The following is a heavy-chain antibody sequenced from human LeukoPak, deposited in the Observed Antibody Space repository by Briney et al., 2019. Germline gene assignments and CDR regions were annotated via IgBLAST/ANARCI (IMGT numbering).Heavy chain of an antibody. J-gene: IGHJ6*03. Sequence: ASVKVSCKASGYTFTGYYMHWVRQAPGQGLEWMRWINPNSGGTNYAQKFQGRVTMTRDTSISTAYMELSRLRSDDTAVYYCARGVRGLLWFGELSRYYYYMDVWGKGTTVTISS. CDR3: ARGVRGLLWFGELSRYYYYMDV. CDR2: INPNSGGT. D-gene: IGHD3-10*01. V-gene: IGHV1-2*02. CDR1: GYTFTGYY.